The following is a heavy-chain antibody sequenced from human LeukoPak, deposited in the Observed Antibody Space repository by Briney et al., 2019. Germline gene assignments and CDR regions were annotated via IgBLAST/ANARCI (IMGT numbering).Heavy chain of an antibody. J-gene: IGHJ4*02. D-gene: IGHD3-3*01. Sequence: GESLRLSCVASGFTFKNYAMSWVRQAPGKGLEWVSAITGSGGDTYHADSVRGRFTISRDNSKNTLYLQMNSLRAEDTALYYCAKGSRDSRPYYFDFWGQEILVTVSS. CDR3: AKGSRDSRPYYFDF. CDR2: ITGSGGDT. CDR1: GFTFKNYA. V-gene: IGHV3-23*01.